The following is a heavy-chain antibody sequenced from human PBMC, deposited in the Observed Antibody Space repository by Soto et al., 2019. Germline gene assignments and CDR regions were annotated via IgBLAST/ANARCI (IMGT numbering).Heavy chain of an antibody. V-gene: IGHV1-3*05. D-gene: IGHD2-21*02. J-gene: IGHJ4*02. Sequence: QVQLVQSGAEEKKPGASVKVSCKASGYTFTSYAMHWVRQAPGQRLEWMGWINAGNGNTKYSQKFQGRVTITRDTNASTAYMELSSLRSEDTAVYYCARAWVVVTAPDYWGQGTLVTVSS. CDR3: ARAWVVVTAPDY. CDR1: GYTFTSYA. CDR2: INAGNGNT.